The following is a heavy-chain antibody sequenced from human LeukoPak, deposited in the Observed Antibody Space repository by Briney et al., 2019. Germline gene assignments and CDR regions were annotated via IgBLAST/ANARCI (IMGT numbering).Heavy chain of an antibody. J-gene: IGHJ6*03. Sequence: SETLSLTCSVSSRSISNSDYFWGWVRQPPGKGLEWIGNVYFNGTSYYNPSLRSRVTISADTSKNQFSLKLTSVTAADTAVYYCARREGGYRSYYYYMDVWGKGTTVTVSS. V-gene: IGHV4-39*01. CDR1: SRSISNSDYF. CDR3: ARREGGYRSYYYYMDV. CDR2: VYFNGTS. D-gene: IGHD5-12*01.